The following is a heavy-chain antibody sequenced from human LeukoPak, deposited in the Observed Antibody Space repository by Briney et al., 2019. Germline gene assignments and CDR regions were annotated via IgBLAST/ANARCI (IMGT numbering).Heavy chain of an antibody. J-gene: IGHJ4*02. CDR1: GFTFSSYA. CDR2: ISGSGAST. Sequence: GGSLRPSCAASGFTFSSYAMSWVRHTPGKGLEWVSTISGSGASTYYADSVKGRFTVSRDNSKNTLHLQMKSLRAADTAAYYCAQIPFRSGDYHFDYWGQGTLLTVSS. D-gene: IGHD3-3*01. CDR3: AQIPFRSGDYHFDY. V-gene: IGHV3-23*01.